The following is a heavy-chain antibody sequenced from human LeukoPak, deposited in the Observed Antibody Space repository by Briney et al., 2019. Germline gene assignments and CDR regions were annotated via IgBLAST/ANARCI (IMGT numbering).Heavy chain of an antibody. Sequence: GSLRLSCAASGFTFSSYSMNWVRQAPGKGLEWIGYIYYSGSTYYNPSLKSRVTISADTSKNQFSLKLSSVTAADTAVYYCARARSAAGNFDYWGQGTLVTVSS. CDR2: IYYSGST. CDR3: ARARSAAGNFDY. V-gene: IGHV4-59*06. D-gene: IGHD6-13*01. CDR1: GFTFSSYS. J-gene: IGHJ4*02.